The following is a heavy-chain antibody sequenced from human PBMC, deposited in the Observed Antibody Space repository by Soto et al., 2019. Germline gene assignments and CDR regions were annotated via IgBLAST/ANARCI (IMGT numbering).Heavy chain of an antibody. CDR1: GFTFSGFTFSSYA. CDR3: AKGGRPPREPFMDV. D-gene: IGHD1-1*01. CDR2: ISGTGVST. Sequence: GGSLRLSCAASGFTFSGFTFSSYAMTWVRQAPGKGLEWVSTISGTGVSTYYADSVKGRFTISRDNSNNTLYLRMNSLRADDTAAYYCAKGGRPPREPFMDVWGQGTTVTV. J-gene: IGHJ6*02. V-gene: IGHV3-23*01.